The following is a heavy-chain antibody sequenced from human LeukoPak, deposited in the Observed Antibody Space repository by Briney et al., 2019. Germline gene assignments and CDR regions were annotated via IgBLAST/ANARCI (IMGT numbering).Heavy chain of an antibody. CDR3: ARLPRVTFFGVVGKGGFDP. CDR1: GVTFSGYY. Sequence: SETLSLTCAVYGVTFSGYYWSWIRQPPGKGLEWIGEINHSGSTNYNPSMKSRFTISVDTSKNQFCLKLSSVTAADTAVYYCARLPRVTFFGVVGKGGFDPWGQGTLVTVSS. CDR2: INHSGST. V-gene: IGHV4-34*01. D-gene: IGHD3-3*01. J-gene: IGHJ5*02.